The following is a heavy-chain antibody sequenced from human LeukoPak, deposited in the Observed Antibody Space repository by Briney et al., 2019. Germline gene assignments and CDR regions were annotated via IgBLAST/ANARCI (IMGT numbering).Heavy chain of an antibody. Sequence: SVKVSCKASGSTFSSYAISWVRQAPGQGLEWMGGIIPIFGTANYAQKFQGRVTITADESTSTAYMELSSLRSEDTAVYYCARDLWSHPEIAVAGGPSNWGQGTLVTVSS. V-gene: IGHV1-69*01. D-gene: IGHD6-19*01. CDR1: GSTFSSYA. J-gene: IGHJ4*02. CDR3: ARDLWSHPEIAVAGGPSN. CDR2: IIPIFGTA.